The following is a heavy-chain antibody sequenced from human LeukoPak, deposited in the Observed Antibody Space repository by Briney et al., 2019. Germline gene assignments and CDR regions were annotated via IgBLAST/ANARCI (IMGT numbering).Heavy chain of an antibody. D-gene: IGHD3-22*01. J-gene: IGHJ4*02. CDR3: ARDTYYYDSSGYYSIDY. CDR1: GSTLTKLS. CDR2: FDPEERET. Sequence: ASVKVSCKVSGSTLTKLSMHWVRQAPGKGLEWMGGFDPEERETIYAQKFQGRLSMTEDTSTDTAYMELSSLRFEDTAVYYCARDTYYYDSSGYYSIDYWGQGTLVTVSS. V-gene: IGHV1-24*01.